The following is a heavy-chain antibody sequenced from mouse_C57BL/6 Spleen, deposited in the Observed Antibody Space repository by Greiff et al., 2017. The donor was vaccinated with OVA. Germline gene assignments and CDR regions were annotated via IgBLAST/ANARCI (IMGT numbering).Heavy chain of an antibody. CDR3: ATTVVATPYAMDY. Sequence: DVKLVESGGGLVKPGGSLKLSCAASGFTFSDYGMHWVRQAPEKGLEWVAYISSGSSTIYYADTVKGRFTISRDNAKNTLFLQMTSLRSEDTAMYYCATTVVATPYAMDYWGQGTSVTVSS. J-gene: IGHJ4*01. V-gene: IGHV5-17*01. CDR1: GFTFSDYG. CDR2: ISSGSSTI. D-gene: IGHD1-1*01.